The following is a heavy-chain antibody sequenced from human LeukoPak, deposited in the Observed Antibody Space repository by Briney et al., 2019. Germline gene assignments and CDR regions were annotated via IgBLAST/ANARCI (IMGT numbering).Heavy chain of an antibody. CDR1: GFTFDDYT. V-gene: IGHV3-43*01. Sequence: PGGSLRLSCAASGFTFDDYTMHWVRQAPGKGLEWISLISWDGGSTYYADSVKGRFTISRDNSKNSLYLQMNSLRTEDTALYYCAKDGPGGGSYRIRSYYYYYGMDVWGQGTTVTVSS. CDR2: ISWDGGST. D-gene: IGHD1-26*01. J-gene: IGHJ6*02. CDR3: AKDGPGGGSYRIRSYYYYYGMDV.